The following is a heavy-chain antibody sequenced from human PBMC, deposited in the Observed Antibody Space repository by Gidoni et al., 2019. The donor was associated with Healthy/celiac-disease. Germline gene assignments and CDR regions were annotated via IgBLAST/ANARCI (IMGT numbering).Heavy chain of an antibody. V-gene: IGHV3-11*01. D-gene: IGHD3-9*01. CDR2: ISSSGSTI. Sequence: QVQLVASGGGLVKPGGSLRLSCAASGFTLSDYYMSWSRQAPGKGLVWVSDISSSGSTIYYADSVKGRFTISRDNAKNSLYLQMNSLRAEDTAVYYCASQGGRDYDILTGYYRNWYFDLWGRGTLVTVSS. CDR3: ASQGGRDYDILTGYYRNWYFDL. J-gene: IGHJ2*01. CDR1: GFTLSDYY.